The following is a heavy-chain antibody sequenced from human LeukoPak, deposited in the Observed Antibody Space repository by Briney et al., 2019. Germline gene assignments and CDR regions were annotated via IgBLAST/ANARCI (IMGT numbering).Heavy chain of an antibody. CDR1: GYTFTSYD. J-gene: IGHJ5*02. V-gene: IGHV1-8*01. Sequence: GASVKVSCKASGYTFTSYDINWVRQATGQGLEWMGWMNPNSGNTGYAQKFQGRVTMTRNTSISKDYMELGSLRAEETDGYYCARKRVIAAXGTGPGXXXDPWGQXXLVT. D-gene: IGHD6-13*01. CDR3: ARKRVIAAXGTGPGXXXDP. CDR2: MNPNSGNT.